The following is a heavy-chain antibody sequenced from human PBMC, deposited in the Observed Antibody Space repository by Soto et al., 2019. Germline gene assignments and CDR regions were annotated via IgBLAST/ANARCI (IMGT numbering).Heavy chain of an antibody. J-gene: IGHJ6*03. V-gene: IGHV3-23*01. CDR3: AKGRGTNYYYHMDV. Sequence: EVQLLESGGGLVQPGGSLRLSCAASGFTFNNYAISWVRQAPGKGLEWVSTITGSGDSAYYADSVKGLFIISRDNSTNTLYMQMHSLGAEDSAIYYCAKGRGTNYYYHMDVWGGGTTVTVSS. CDR2: ITGSGDSA. CDR1: GFTFNNYA. D-gene: IGHD1-26*01.